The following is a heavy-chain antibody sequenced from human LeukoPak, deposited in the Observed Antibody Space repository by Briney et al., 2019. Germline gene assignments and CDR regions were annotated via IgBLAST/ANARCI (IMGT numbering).Heavy chain of an antibody. D-gene: IGHD6-19*01. J-gene: IGHJ1*01. CDR3: AKGAGQWLVPSEYFQY. CDR1: GFTYSNYA. Sequence: GGSLRLSCAASGFTYSNYAMTWVRQVPGKGLEWVSSISSGGHSTYYAGSVKGRFTISRDNSKNTLYLQMNSLRAEDTAVYYCAKGAGQWLVPSEYFQYWGQGTLVTVSS. CDR2: ISSGGHST. V-gene: IGHV3-23*01.